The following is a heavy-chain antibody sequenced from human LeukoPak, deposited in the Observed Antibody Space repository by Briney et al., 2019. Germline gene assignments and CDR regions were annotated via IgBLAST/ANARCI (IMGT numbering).Heavy chain of an antibody. J-gene: IGHJ4*02. CDR3: ARDHYVPHY. V-gene: IGHV3-7*01. CDR2: INQGGSGK. Sequence: GGSLRLYCAASGFPFPTYWMTWVRQAPGKGLEWVANINQGGSGKYYANSVKGRFTITRDNAKDSLFLQMNSLSAEDTGVYYCARDHYVPHYWGQGTLVTVS. CDR1: GFPFPTYW. D-gene: IGHD3-10*02.